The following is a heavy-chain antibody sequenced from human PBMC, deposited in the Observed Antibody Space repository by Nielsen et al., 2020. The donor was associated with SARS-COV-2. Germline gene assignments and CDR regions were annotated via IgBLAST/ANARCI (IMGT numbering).Heavy chain of an antibody. CDR1: GFTFSSSA. D-gene: IGHD6-19*01. CDR2: LSGYGGST. J-gene: IGHJ4*02. V-gene: IGHV3-23*01. CDR3: AKPSSGWYAVF. Sequence: GESLKISCAASGFTFSSSAMSWVRQAPGKGLDWVSTLSGYGGSTYFADSVKGRFTISRDNSKNTLYLQMNSLRAEDTAVYYCAKPSSGWYAVFWGQGTLVTVSS.